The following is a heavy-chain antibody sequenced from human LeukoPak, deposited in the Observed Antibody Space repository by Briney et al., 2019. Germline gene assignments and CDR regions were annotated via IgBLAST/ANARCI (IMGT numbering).Heavy chain of an antibody. CDR3: ARDRGGPFDY. V-gene: IGHV3-33*01. J-gene: IGHJ4*02. CDR2: IWYDGSNK. D-gene: IGHD3-10*01. Sequence: GRSLRLSCAASGFIFSSYGMHWVRQAPSKGLEWVAVIWYDGSNKYYADSVKGRFTISRDNSKNTLYLQMNSLRAEDTAVYYCARDRGGPFDYWGQGTLVTVSS. CDR1: GFIFSSYG.